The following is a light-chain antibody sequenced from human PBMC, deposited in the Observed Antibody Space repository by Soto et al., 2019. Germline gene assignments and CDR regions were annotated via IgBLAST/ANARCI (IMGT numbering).Light chain of an antibody. J-gene: IGKJ4*01. Sequence: DIVMTQSPDSLAVSLGERATINCKSSQSVLYSSNNKNYLAWYQQKPGQPPKLLIYWASTRESGVPDRFSGSGSGTDFTLTISSLQAADVAVYYCQQYYSTLSLTVGGGTKVEIK. CDR3: QQYYSTLSLT. CDR2: WAS. V-gene: IGKV4-1*01. CDR1: QSVLYSSNNKNY.